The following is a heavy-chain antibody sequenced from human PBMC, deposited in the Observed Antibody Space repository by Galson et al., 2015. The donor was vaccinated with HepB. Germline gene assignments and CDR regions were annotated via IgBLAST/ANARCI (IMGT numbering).Heavy chain of an antibody. V-gene: IGHV1-3*01. J-gene: IGHJ5*02. CDR3: ARDRLYGSGSRWFDP. CDR1: GYTFTGYT. CDR2: ISAGNGNT. Sequence: SVKVSCKASGYTFTGYTMHWVRQAPGQRLEWMGWISAGNGNTKYSQKFQGRVTITRDTSASTAYMELSSLRSEDTAVYYCARDRLYGSGSRWFDPWGQGTLVTVSS. D-gene: IGHD3-10*01.